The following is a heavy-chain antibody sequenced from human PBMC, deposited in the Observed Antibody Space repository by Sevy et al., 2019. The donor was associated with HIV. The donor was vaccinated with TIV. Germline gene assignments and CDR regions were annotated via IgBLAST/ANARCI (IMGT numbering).Heavy chain of an antibody. D-gene: IGHD3-3*01. Sequence: ASVKASCKASGDTFSGSALGWVRQAPGQGLEWMGWINNNSGNPRYAQGFKGRFVFSLDTSVRMAYLQISSLKADVTAVYNAARGRQYTIFGEVIAEAAIYFDHWGQGTLVTVSS. V-gene: IGHV7-4-1*04. CDR1: GDTFSGSA. CDR2: INNNSGNP. CDR3: ARGRQYTIFGEVIAEAAIYFDH. J-gene: IGHJ4*02.